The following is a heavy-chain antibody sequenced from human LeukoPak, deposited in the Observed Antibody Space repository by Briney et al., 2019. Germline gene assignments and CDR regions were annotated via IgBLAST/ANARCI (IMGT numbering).Heavy chain of an antibody. Sequence: PGGSLGLFCGASGFPFSTYGMSWVRRAPGKGREGVSAITGSGGSIYYADSVKGRFTISRDNSKNTLYLQMNSLRAEDTAFYYCAKDSGYTSSWYFGDYWGQGTLVTVSS. CDR2: ITGSGGSI. D-gene: IGHD6-13*01. J-gene: IGHJ4*02. CDR1: GFPFSTYG. CDR3: AKDSGYTSSWYFGDY. V-gene: IGHV3-23*01.